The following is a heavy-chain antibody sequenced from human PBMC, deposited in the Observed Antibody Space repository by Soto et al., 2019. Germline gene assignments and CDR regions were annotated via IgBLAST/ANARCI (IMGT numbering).Heavy chain of an antibody. CDR3: AKARYGDYEAFDI. V-gene: IGHV3-30*18. CDR2: ISYDGSNK. Sequence: GGSLRLSCAASGFTFSSYGMHWVRQAPGKGLEWVAVISYDGSNKYYADSVKGRFTISRDNSKNTLYLQMNSLRAEDTAVYYCAKARYGDYEAFDIWGQGTMVTVSS. D-gene: IGHD4-17*01. CDR1: GFTFSSYG. J-gene: IGHJ3*02.